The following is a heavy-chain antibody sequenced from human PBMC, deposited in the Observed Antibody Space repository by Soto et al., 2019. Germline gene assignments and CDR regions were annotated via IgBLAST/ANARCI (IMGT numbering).Heavy chain of an antibody. J-gene: IGHJ4*02. CDR1: GGTFSSYA. V-gene: IGHV1-69*01. CDR3: AREGASVSHIGY. CDR2: IIPIFGTA. D-gene: IGHD1-26*01. Sequence: QVQLVQSWDQVKKPGSSVKVSCKASGGTFSSYAISWVRQVPGQGLEWMGGIIPIFGTANYAQKFQGRVTITADESTSTAYLELSSLRSEDTAVYYCAREGASVSHIGYWGQVTLVTVSS.